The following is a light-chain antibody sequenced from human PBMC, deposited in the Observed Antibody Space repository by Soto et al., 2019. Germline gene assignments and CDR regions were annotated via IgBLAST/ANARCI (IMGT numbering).Light chain of an antibody. CDR1: SSDVGTYNR. CDR3: SLNTTSSSRVV. J-gene: IGLJ2*01. CDR2: EVN. Sequence: QSALTQPPSVSGSPGQSVTITCTGTSSDVGTYNRVSWYQQPPGTAPKLIIYEVNNRPSGVPDRFSGSKSGNTASLTISGLQAEDEADYHCSLNTTSSSRVVFGGGTKLTVL. V-gene: IGLV2-18*01.